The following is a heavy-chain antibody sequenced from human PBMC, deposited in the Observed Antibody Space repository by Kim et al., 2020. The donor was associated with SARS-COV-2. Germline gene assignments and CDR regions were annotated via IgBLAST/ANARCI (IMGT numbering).Heavy chain of an antibody. CDR1: GFTFSSYG. D-gene: IGHD2-2*01. CDR2: ISYDGSNK. CDR3: AKANRLQLLLSWYYYGMDV. J-gene: IGHJ6*02. V-gene: IGHV3-30*18. Sequence: GGSLRLSCAASGFTFSSYGMHWVRQAPGRGLEWVAVISYDGSNKYYADSVKGRFTISRDNSKNTLYLQMNSLRAEDTAVYYCAKANRLQLLLSWYYYGMDVWGQGTTVTVSS.